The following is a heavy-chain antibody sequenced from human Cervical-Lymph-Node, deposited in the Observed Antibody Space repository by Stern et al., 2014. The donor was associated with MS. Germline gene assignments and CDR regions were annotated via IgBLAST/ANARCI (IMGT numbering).Heavy chain of an antibody. CDR1: GCTFSTYA. CDR2: TSADGSKQ. CDR3: ARTSLRKVRGVKYHNGLDV. J-gene: IGHJ6*02. V-gene: IGHV3-30*01. D-gene: IGHD3-10*01. Sequence: VQLVESGGGVVQPGRSLRLSCAASGCTFSTYAMSWVRQAPGKGLEWVGITSADGSKQYHADSVKGRLPISRDNSNNTLYLQLNSLRPEDTAIYYCARTSLRKVRGVKYHNGLDVWGQGTPVTVSS.